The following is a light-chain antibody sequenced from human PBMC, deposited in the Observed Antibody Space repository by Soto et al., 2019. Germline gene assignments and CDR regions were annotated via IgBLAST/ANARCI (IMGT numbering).Light chain of an antibody. Sequence: EIVLTQSPATLSLSPGERATLSCRASQSVSRYLAWYQQKPAQAPRLLIYDASNRATGIPARFSGSGSGTDFTLTISSLDPEDFAVYYCQQRSKTFGQGTRVEIK. CDR3: QQRSKT. V-gene: IGKV3-11*01. CDR1: QSVSRY. CDR2: DAS. J-gene: IGKJ1*01.